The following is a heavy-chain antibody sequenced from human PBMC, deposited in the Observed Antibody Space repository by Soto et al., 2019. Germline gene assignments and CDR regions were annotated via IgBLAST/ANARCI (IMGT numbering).Heavy chain of an antibody. D-gene: IGHD3-16*01. J-gene: IGHJ6*02. Sequence: QVQLVQSASEVMKPGASVKVSCKASGYTFIRYGITWVRQAPGQRLEWMGWISPYNDQTIYAQKLQGRVTMTADTSTRTVYMQLRSLKSDDTAVYYCARAGYYDNVWGKLSHYGLDVWGQGTSVTVSS. V-gene: IGHV1-18*01. CDR1: GYTFIRYG. CDR3: ARAGYYDNVWGKLSHYGLDV. CDR2: ISPYNDQT.